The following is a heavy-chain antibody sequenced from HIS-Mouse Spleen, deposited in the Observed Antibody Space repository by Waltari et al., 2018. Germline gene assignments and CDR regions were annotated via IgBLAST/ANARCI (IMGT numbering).Heavy chain of an antibody. V-gene: IGHV4-34*01. CDR3: ARGGGVQYCSSTSCYDAFDI. CDR1: GGSFSGYY. J-gene: IGHJ3*02. CDR2: INHSGST. D-gene: IGHD2-2*01. Sequence: QVQLQQWGAGLLKPSETLSLTCAVYGGSFSGYYWRWIPHPPGTGLEWIGAINHSGSTNYNPSLKSRVTISVDTSKNQFSLKLSSVTAADTAVYYCARGGGVQYCSSTSCYDAFDIWGQGTMVTVSS.